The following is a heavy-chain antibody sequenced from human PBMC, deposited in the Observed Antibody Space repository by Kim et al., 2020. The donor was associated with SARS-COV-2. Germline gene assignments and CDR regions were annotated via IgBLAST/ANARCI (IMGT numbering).Heavy chain of an antibody. Sequence: GGSLRLSCAASGFTFSSYWMSWVRQAPGKGLEWVANIKEDGSEKYYVDSVKGRFTISRDNDKNSLYLQMNSLRAEDTAVYYCARGSGQWLAGNFDFWGQGTLVTVSS. CDR2: IKEDGSEK. CDR3: ARGSGQWLAGNFDF. CDR1: GFTFSSYW. D-gene: IGHD6-19*01. J-gene: IGHJ4*02. V-gene: IGHV3-7*03.